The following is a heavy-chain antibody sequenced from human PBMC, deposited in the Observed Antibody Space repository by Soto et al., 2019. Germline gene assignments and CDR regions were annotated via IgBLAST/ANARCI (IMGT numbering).Heavy chain of an antibody. V-gene: IGHV4-34*01. D-gene: IGHD3-10*01. CDR1: GGSFSGYY. Sequence: QVQLQQWGAGLLKPSETLSLTCAVYGGSFSGYYWSWIRQPPGKGLEWIGEINHSGSTNYNPSLKSRVTISVDTSKNQFSLKRSSVTAADTAVYYCARERPLYYYGSGSYPRYYYMDVWGKGTTVTVSS. J-gene: IGHJ6*03. CDR3: ARERPLYYYGSGSYPRYYYMDV. CDR2: INHSGST.